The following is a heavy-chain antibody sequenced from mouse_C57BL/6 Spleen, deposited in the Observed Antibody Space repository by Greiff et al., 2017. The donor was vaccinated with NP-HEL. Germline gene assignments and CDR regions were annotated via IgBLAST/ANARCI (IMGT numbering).Heavy chain of an antibody. J-gene: IGHJ1*03. CDR1: GYTFTGYW. V-gene: IGHV1-9*01. CDR3: ATYYGSSYGYFDV. CDR2: ILPGSGST. Sequence: QVQLQQSGAELMKPGASVKLSCKATGYTFTGYWIEWVKQRPGHGLEWIGEILPGSGSTNYNEKFKGKATFTADTSSNTAYMQLSSLTTKDSAIYYCATYYGSSYGYFDVWGTGTTVTVSS. D-gene: IGHD1-1*01.